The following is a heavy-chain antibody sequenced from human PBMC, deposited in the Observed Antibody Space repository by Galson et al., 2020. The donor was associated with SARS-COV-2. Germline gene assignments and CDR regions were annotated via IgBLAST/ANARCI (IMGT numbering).Heavy chain of an antibody. J-gene: IGHJ4*02. CDR1: GFTFSNYA. V-gene: IGHV3-23*01. Sequence: TGGSLRLSCAASGFTFSNYAMSWVRQAPGKGLEWVSSIRGSGAGTYYADSVKGRFTISRDNSKNTLYLQMNSLRAEDTAVYYCARAGQEQWSVYYWGQGTLVTVSS. CDR2: IRGSGAGT. CDR3: ARAGQEQWSVYY. D-gene: IGHD6-19*01.